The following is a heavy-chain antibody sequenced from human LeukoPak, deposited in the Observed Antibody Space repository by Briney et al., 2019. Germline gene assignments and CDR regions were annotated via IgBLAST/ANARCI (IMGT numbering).Heavy chain of an antibody. J-gene: IGHJ4*02. V-gene: IGHV3-23*01. CDR3: VVYTGGYRSQF. Sequence: GGSLRLSCAASGFTLTNYAMSWVRQAPGKGLEWVSAISDRGDRQYYADSVKGRFTISRDNSMNTLRLQMNSLSVEDTAVYYCVVYTGGYRSQFWGQGTLVTVSS. CDR2: ISDRGDRQ. D-gene: IGHD5-24*01. CDR1: GFTLTNYA.